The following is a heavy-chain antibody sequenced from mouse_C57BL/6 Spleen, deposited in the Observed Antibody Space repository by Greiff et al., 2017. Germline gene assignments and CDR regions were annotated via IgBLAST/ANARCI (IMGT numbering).Heavy chain of an antibody. V-gene: IGHV1-26*01. CDR1: GYTFTDYY. D-gene: IGHD1-1*01. CDR2: INPNNGGT. J-gene: IGHJ2*01. Sequence: EVQLQQSGPELVKPGASVKISCKASGYTFTDYYMNWVKQSHGKSLEWIGDINPNNGGTSYNQKFKGKATLTVDKSSSTAYMELRSLTSEDSAVYYCARKRVPLLLHFDYWGQGTTLTVSS. CDR3: ARKRVPLLLHFDY.